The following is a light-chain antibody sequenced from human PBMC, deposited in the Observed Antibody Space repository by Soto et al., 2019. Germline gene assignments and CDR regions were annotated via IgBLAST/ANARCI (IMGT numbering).Light chain of an antibody. V-gene: IGLV2-11*01. CDR1: SNDVGGYNY. J-gene: IGLJ3*02. CDR2: AVS. Sequence: QSVLTQPRSVSGSPGQSVTISCTGTSNDVGGYNYVSWYQQHPGKAPKFMISAVSKRPSGVPDRFSGSKSGNTASLTISGLQAEDEADYYCCSYAGGNTWVFGGGTKLTVL. CDR3: CSYAGGNTWV.